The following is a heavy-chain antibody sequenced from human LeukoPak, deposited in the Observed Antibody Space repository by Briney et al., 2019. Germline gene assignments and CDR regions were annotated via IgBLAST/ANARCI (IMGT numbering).Heavy chain of an antibody. CDR1: GFTFSSSD. Sequence: GGSLRLSCAASGFTFSSSDMHWVRQAPGKGLEWVAVISYDATNKYYADSVKSRFTLSRDNSKNTLYLQTNTLRDEDTAVYYCAKASSNYFYYFEYWGQGTLVTVSS. CDR3: AKASSNYFYYFEY. CDR2: ISYDATNK. D-gene: IGHD2/OR15-2a*01. V-gene: IGHV3-30*18. J-gene: IGHJ4*02.